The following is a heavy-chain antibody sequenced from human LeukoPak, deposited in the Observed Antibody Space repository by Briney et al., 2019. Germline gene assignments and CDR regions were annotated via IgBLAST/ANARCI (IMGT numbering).Heavy chain of an antibody. D-gene: IGHD3-9*01. CDR1: GGTFSSYA. CDR3: ARGGGDKHYDILTD. CDR2: IIPIFGTA. V-gene: IGHV1-69*13. J-gene: IGHJ4*02. Sequence: GASVKVSCKASGGTFSSYAISWVRQAPGQGLEWMGGIIPIFGTANYAQKFQGRVTITADESTSTAYMELSSLRSEDTAVYYCARGGGDKHYDILTDWGQGTLVTVSS.